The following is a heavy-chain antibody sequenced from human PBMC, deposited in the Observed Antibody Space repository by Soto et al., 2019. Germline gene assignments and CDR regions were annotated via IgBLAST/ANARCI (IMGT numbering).Heavy chain of an antibody. J-gene: IGHJ4*02. CDR1: GYTFTGYY. CDR2: INPNSGGT. Sequence: ASVKVSCKASGYTFTGYYMHWVRQAPGQGLEWVGWINPNSGGTNYAQKFQGWVTMTRDTSISTAYMELSRLRSDDTAVYYCARGRGMATTDRYYFDYWGQGNLVTVSS. V-gene: IGHV1-2*04. D-gene: IGHD5-12*01. CDR3: ARGRGMATTDRYYFDY.